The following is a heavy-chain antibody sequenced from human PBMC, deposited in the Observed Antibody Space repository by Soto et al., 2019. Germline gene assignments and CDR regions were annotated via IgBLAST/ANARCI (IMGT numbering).Heavy chain of an antibody. Sequence: ASVKVSCKASGYTFTSYGISWVRQAPGQGLEWMGWISAYNGNTNYAQKLQGRVTMTTDTSTSTAYMELRSLSSDDTAVYYCARDCWSGDYNWFDPWGQGTLVTVSS. CDR3: ARDCWSGDYNWFDP. V-gene: IGHV1-18*01. D-gene: IGHD3-3*01. CDR2: ISAYNGNT. J-gene: IGHJ5*02. CDR1: GYTFTSYG.